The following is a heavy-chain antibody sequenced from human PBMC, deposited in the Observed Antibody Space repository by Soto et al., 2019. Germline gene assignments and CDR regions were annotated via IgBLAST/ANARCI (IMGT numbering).Heavy chain of an antibody. V-gene: IGHV3-23*01. D-gene: IGHD2-8*01. CDR3: ASRSATVLSLTY. CDR1: GFSFSSYA. J-gene: IGHJ4*02. Sequence: GGSLRLSCVASGFSFSSYAMNLVRQAPGKGLEWVSTISGSFGSTHYADSVQGRFTVSRDNSKNTLYLQMNSLRAEDTAVYYCASRSATVLSLTYWGPGTQVTVSS. CDR2: ISGSFGST.